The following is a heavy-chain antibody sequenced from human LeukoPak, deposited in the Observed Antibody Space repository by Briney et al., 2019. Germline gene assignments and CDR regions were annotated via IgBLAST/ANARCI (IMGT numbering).Heavy chain of an antibody. CDR3: ARAYSERYGLGYYYMDV. V-gene: IGHV3-21*01. CDR2: ISSSSSYI. D-gene: IGHD1-26*01. Sequence: PGGSLRLSCAASGFTFSSHSMNWVRQAPGKGLEWVSSISSSSSYIYYADSVKGRFTISRDNAKKSVYLQMNSLRAEDTAVYYCARAYSERYGLGYYYMDVWGKGTTVTISS. J-gene: IGHJ6*03. CDR1: GFTFSSHS.